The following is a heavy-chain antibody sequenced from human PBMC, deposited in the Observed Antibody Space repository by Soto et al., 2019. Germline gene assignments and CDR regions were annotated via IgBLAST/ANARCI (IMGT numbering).Heavy chain of an antibody. CDR2: ISAYNGNT. Sequence: VASVKVSCKASGYTFTSYGISWVRQAPGQGLEWMGWISAYNGNTNYAQKLQGRVTMTTDTSTSTAYMELRSLRSDDTAVYYCAPCSGGSCYNNWFDPWGQGTLVTVSS. J-gene: IGHJ5*02. CDR3: APCSGGSCYNNWFDP. D-gene: IGHD2-15*01. CDR1: GYTFTSYG. V-gene: IGHV1-18*04.